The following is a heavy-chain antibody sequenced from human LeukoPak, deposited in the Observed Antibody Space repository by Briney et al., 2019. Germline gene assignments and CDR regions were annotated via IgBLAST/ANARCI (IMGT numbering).Heavy chain of an antibody. D-gene: IGHD3-10*01. Sequence: PGGSLRPSCAASGFTFSSYEMNWVRQAPGKGLGWVSYISSSGSTIYYADSVKGRFTISRDNAKNSLHLQMNSLRAEDTAVYYCARVGLGASLDAFDIWGQGTMVTVSS. V-gene: IGHV3-48*03. J-gene: IGHJ3*02. CDR2: ISSSGSTI. CDR1: GFTFSSYE. CDR3: ARVGLGASLDAFDI.